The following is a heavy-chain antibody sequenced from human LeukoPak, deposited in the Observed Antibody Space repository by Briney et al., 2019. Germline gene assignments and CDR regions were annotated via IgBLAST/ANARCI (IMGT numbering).Heavy chain of an antibody. CDR2: IRYDGSNK. D-gene: IGHD1-26*01. CDR3: AKAATGSSTSYGLYYYMDV. CDR1: GFTFSSYG. V-gene: IGHV3-30*02. Sequence: PGGSLRLSCAASGFTFSSYGMHWVRQAPGKGLEWVAFIRYDGSNKYYADSVKGRFTISRDNSKNTLYLQMNILRAEDMALYYCAKAATGSSTSYGLYYYMDVWGKGTTVTVAS. J-gene: IGHJ6*03.